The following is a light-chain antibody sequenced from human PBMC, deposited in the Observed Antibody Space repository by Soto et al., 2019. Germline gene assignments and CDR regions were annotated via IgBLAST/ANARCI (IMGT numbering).Light chain of an antibody. Sequence: QSALTQPPSASGSPGQSVTISCSGTSSDVGGYDSVSWYQHHPGKVPKLMIYEVSKRPSGVPDRFSGSKSGNTASLTVSGLQAEDEADYYCNSYAGSNNVVFGGGTKLTVL. CDR1: SSDVGGYDS. V-gene: IGLV2-8*01. J-gene: IGLJ2*01. CDR2: EVS. CDR3: NSYAGSNNVV.